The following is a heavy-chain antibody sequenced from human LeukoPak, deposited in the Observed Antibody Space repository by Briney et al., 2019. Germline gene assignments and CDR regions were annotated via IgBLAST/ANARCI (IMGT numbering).Heavy chain of an antibody. Sequence: ASVKVSCKASGYTFTSYGISWVRQAPGQGPEGMGGISAYNGNKNYAQKLQGRVTMPTDTSKSTAYLELRSLRSDDTAVYYCARGRIVVANDYWGQGTLVTVSS. CDR1: GYTFTSYG. D-gene: IGHD3-22*01. CDR2: ISAYNGNK. V-gene: IGHV1-18*01. CDR3: ARGRIVVANDY. J-gene: IGHJ4*02.